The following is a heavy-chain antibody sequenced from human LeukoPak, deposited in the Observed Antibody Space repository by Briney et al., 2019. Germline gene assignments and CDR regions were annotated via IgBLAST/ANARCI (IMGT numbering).Heavy chain of an antibody. CDR1: GFTVSSNY. V-gene: IGHV3-21*01. CDR3: ASLHYYGSCDY. Sequence: GGSLRLSCAASGFTVSSNYMSWVRQAPGKGLEWVSSISSSSSYIYYADSVKGRFTISRDNAKNSLYLQMNSLRAEDTAVYYCASLHYYGSCDYWGQGTLVTVSS. CDR2: ISSSSSYI. J-gene: IGHJ4*02. D-gene: IGHD3-10*01.